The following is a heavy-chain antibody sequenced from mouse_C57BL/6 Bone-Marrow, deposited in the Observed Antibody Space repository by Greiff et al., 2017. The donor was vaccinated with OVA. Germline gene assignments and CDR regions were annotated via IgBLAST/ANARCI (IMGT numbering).Heavy chain of an antibody. CDR1: GYTFTSYW. V-gene: IGHV1-52*01. J-gene: IGHJ3*01. CDR3: ERCCKMAWFAY. D-gene: IGHD2-3*01. CDR2: IDPSDSET. Sequence: QVQLQQPGAELVRPGSSVKLSCKASGYTFTSYWMHWVKQRPIQGLEWIGNIDPSDSETHYNQKFKDKATLTVDKSSSTAYMQLSSLASEVSAVDCCERCCKMAWFAYWGQGTLVTVSA.